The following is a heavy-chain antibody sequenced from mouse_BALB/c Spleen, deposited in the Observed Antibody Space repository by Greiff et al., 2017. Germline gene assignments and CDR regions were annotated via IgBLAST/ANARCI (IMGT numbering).Heavy chain of an antibody. V-gene: IGHV5-9-3*01. CDR1: GFTFSSYA. CDR2: ISSGGTYT. Sequence: EVQLVESGGGLVKPGGSLKLSCAASGFTFSSYAMSWVRQTPEKRLEWVATISSGGTYTYYPDSVKGRFTISRDNAKNTLYLQMSSLRSEDTAMYYCARPTTYDYDRDAWFAYWGQGTLVTVSA. CDR3: ARPTTYDYDRDAWFAY. D-gene: IGHD2-4*01. J-gene: IGHJ3*01.